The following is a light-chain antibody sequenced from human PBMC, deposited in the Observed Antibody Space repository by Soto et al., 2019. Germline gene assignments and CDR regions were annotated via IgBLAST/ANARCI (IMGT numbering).Light chain of an antibody. CDR3: QQRSNWPLT. V-gene: IGKV3-11*01. J-gene: IGKJ4*01. CDR1: QSVSTY. CDR2: DAS. Sequence: EIVLTQSPATLSLSPGERATLSCRASQSVSTYLAWYQQKPSQAPRLLIHDASNRAAGIAARISGSGSGTDFTLTISSLEPEDFAVYYCQQRSNWPLTFGGGTKVDIK.